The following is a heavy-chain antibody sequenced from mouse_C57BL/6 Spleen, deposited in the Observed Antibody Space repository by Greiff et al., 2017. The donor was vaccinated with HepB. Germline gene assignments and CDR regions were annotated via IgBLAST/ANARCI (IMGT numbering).Heavy chain of an antibody. V-gene: IGHV1-54*01. D-gene: IGHD1-1*01. CDR2: INPGSGGT. CDR3: ARSGFITTVVASFDY. Sequence: QVQLQQSGAELVRPGTSVKVSCKASGYAFTNYLIEWVKQRPGQGLEWIGVINPGSGGTNYNEKFKGKATLTADKSSSTAYMQLSSLTSEDSAVYFCARSGFITTVVASFDYWGQGTTLTVSS. CDR1: GYAFTNYL. J-gene: IGHJ2*01.